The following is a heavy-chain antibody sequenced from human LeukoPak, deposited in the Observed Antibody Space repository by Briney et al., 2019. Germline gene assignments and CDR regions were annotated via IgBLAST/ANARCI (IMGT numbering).Heavy chain of an antibody. CDR1: GFTFSSYG. Sequence: PGGSLRLSCAASGFTFSSYGMHWVRQAPGKGLEWVAVISYDGSNKYYADSVKGRFTISRDNSKNTLYLQMNSLRAGDTAVYYCAKDFLDEGDYWGQGTLVTVSS. CDR2: ISYDGSNK. V-gene: IGHV3-30*18. D-gene: IGHD1-1*01. J-gene: IGHJ4*02. CDR3: AKDFLDEGDY.